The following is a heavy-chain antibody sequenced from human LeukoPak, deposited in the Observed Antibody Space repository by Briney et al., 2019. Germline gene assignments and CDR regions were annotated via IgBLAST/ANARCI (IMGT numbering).Heavy chain of an antibody. Sequence: GASVKVSCKASGFTFTSYYMHWVRQAPGQGLEWMGIINPSGSYTSYAQKFQGRVTMTRDTSTSTVYMELSSLRSEDTAVYYCARDESGYDSGWVGYWGQGTLVTVSS. CDR2: INPSGSYT. CDR1: GFTFTSYY. V-gene: IGHV1-46*01. J-gene: IGHJ4*02. D-gene: IGHD5-12*01. CDR3: ARDESGYDSGWVGY.